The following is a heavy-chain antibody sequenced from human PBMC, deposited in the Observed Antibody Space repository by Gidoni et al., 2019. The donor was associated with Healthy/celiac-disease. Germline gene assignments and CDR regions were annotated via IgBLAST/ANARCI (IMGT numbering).Heavy chain of an antibody. J-gene: IGHJ4*02. V-gene: IGHV4-59*01. Sequence: QVQLQESGPGLVKPSETLSLTCTVSGGSISSYYWSWIRQPPGKGLEWIGYIYYSGSTNYNPSLKSRVTISVDTSKNQFSLKLSSVTAADTAVYYCARVGSYSSSWYNDYWGQGTLVTVSS. CDR1: GGSISSYY. D-gene: IGHD6-13*01. CDR2: IYYSGST. CDR3: ARVGSYSSSWYNDY.